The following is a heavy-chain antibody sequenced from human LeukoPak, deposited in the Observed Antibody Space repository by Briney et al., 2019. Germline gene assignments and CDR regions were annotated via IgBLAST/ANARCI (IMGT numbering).Heavy chain of an antibody. J-gene: IGHJ4*02. Sequence: ASVKVSCKTSGYTFTGYYMHWVRQAPGQGLEWMGWINPNSGDTNYAQKFQGRVTMTRDTSISTAYMELSRLRSDDTAVYYCARVRYRLAETYIDYWGQGTLVTVSS. V-gene: IGHV1-2*02. CDR1: GYTFTGYY. CDR2: INPNSGDT. D-gene: IGHD3-16*01. CDR3: ARVRYRLAETYIDY.